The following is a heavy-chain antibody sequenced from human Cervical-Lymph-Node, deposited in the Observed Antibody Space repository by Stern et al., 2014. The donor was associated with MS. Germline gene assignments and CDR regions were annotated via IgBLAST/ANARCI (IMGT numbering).Heavy chain of an antibody. Sequence: VQLEESGGGLVQPGGSLKLSCAASGFTFSDSAMHWVRQTSGKGLEWVGRIGSKANNCGTAYAASVKGRFIISRDDSKNTSYVEMNSLKTEDTAVYYCTRTWELAAFDYWGQGTLVTVSS. D-gene: IGHD1-26*01. V-gene: IGHV3-73*01. CDR3: TRTWELAAFDY. CDR2: IGSKANNCGT. CDR1: GFTFSDSA. J-gene: IGHJ4*02.